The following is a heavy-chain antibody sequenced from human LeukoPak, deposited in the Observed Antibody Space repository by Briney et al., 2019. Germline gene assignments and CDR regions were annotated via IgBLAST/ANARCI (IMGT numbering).Heavy chain of an antibody. CDR2: ISWNSGSI. J-gene: IGHJ4*02. CDR1: GFTFDDYA. V-gene: IGHV3-9*01. Sequence: GGSLRLSCAASGFTFDDYAMHWVRQAPGKGLEWVSGISWNSGSIGYADSVKGRFTISRDNARNSLYLQMNSLRAEDTALYYCASRRGYWGQGTLVTVSS. CDR3: ASRRGY.